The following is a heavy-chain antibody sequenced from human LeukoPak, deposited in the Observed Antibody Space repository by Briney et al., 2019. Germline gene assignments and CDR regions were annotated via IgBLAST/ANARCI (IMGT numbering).Heavy chain of an antibody. V-gene: IGHV4-34*01. CDR1: GGSFSDYY. J-gene: IGHJ2*01. Sequence: PSETLSLTCAVYGGSFSDYYWSWIRQPPGKGLEWIGEINHSGSTNYNPSLKSRVTISVDTSKNQFSLKLSSVTAADTAVYYCARTSSGSFDLWGRGTLVTVSS. CDR2: INHSGST. CDR3: ARTSSGSFDL. D-gene: IGHD3-22*01.